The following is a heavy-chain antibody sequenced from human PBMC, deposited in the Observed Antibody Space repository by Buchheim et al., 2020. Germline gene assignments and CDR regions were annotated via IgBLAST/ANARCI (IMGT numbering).Heavy chain of an antibody. Sequence: QVQLQESGPGLVKPSETLSLTCTVSGGSISSADSHWSWIRQPPGKGLEWLGYISYSGGTHYSPYLKCPLTLSQDPSKNQFSLRLSSVTASDTAVYYCARVVTGTSCYDYWGQGTL. CDR2: ISYSGGT. D-gene: IGHD2-2*01. J-gene: IGHJ4*02. CDR3: ARVVTGTSCYDY. V-gene: IGHV4-30-4*01. CDR1: GGSISSADSH.